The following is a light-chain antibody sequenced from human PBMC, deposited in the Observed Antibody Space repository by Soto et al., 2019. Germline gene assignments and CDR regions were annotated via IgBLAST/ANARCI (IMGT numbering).Light chain of an antibody. CDR3: QQSYSTPS. Sequence: DIQMTQSPSSLSASVGDRVTITCRASQSISSYVNWYQQLPGKAPKLLIYAAASLHSGVPSRFSGGGSGADFTLTISSLQPEDSAIYYCQQSYSTPSFGQGTKLEIK. J-gene: IGKJ2*01. CDR2: AAA. CDR1: QSISSY. V-gene: IGKV1-39*01.